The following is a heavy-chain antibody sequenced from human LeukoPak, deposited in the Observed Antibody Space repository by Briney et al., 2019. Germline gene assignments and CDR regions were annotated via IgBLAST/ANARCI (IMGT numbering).Heavy chain of an antibody. CDR3: ARWTTVTTRYYYYGMDV. CDR2: INSDGSST. D-gene: IGHD4-17*01. CDR1: GFTFSSYW. Sequence: QPGGSLRLSCAASGFTFSSYWMHWVRRAPGKGLVWVSRINSDGSSTSYADSVKGRFTISRDNAKNTLYLQMNSLRAEDTAVYYCARWTTVTTRYYYYGMDVWGQGTTVTVSS. J-gene: IGHJ6*02. V-gene: IGHV3-74*01.